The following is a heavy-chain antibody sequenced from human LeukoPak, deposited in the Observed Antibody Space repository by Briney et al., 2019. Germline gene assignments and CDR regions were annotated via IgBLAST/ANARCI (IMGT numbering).Heavy chain of an antibody. CDR3: ARGNILTGYCFDF. Sequence: SETLSLTCTVSGGSISSSNYYWGCIRQPPGKGLEWIGSIYYSGATFYNPSLKSRVTISVDTSKNQLSLKLSSVTAADTAVYYCARGNILTGYCFDFWGQGALVTVSS. V-gene: IGHV4-39*07. D-gene: IGHD3-9*01. CDR2: IYYSGAT. CDR1: GGSISSSNYY. J-gene: IGHJ4*02.